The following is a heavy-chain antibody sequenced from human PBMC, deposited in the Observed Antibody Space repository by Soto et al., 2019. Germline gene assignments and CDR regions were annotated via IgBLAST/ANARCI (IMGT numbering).Heavy chain of an antibody. CDR3: ASVGGGWYGGSYYFDC. V-gene: IGHV1-3*01. D-gene: IGHD6-19*01. J-gene: IGHJ4*02. CDR1: GYTFTSYA. Sequence: ASVKVSCKASGYTFTSYAMHWVRQAPGQRLEWMGWINAGNGNTKYSQKFQGRVTITRDTSASTAYMELSSLRSEDTAVYYCASVGGGWYGGSYYFDCWGQGTLVTVSS. CDR2: INAGNGNT.